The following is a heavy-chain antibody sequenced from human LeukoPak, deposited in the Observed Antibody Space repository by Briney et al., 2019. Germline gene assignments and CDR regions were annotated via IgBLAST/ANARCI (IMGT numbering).Heavy chain of an antibody. V-gene: IGHV3-64*01. CDR2: ISSHGGST. CDR3: ATSKGTGIAARPIDY. Sequence: GGSLRLSCAASGFTFSSYGMHWVRQAPGKGLEYVSAISSHGGSTYYANSVKGRFTISRDNSKNMLYLQMGSLRAEDMAVYYCATSKGTGIAARPIDYWGQGTLVTVSS. J-gene: IGHJ4*02. CDR1: GFTFSSYG. D-gene: IGHD6-6*01.